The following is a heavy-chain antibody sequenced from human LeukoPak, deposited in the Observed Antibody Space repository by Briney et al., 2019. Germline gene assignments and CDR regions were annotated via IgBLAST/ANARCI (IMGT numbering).Heavy chain of an antibody. CDR2: IILTSVAT. D-gene: IGHD3-10*01. J-gene: IGHJ4*02. Sequence: ASLKVSCKTSWFDFSDYFIHWVRQAPGQGLEWMGWIILTSVATNYAQKFRDRVTVSRDTSTVYLDLSSLTSDDTAVYYCTRDLRSGRVTYGQDSWGQGTLVTVSS. V-gene: IGHV1-2*02. CDR1: WFDFSDYF. CDR3: TRDLRSGRVTYGQDS.